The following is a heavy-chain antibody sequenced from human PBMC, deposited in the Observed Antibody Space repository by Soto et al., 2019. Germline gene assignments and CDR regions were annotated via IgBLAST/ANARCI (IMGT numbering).Heavy chain of an antibody. D-gene: IGHD6-13*01. J-gene: IGHJ5*02. CDR2: ISGNGGST. V-gene: IGHV3-23*01. CDR3: AKADSSSWYVLGWFDP. Sequence: EVQLLESGGGLVQPGGSLRLSCAASGFTFSSYAMSWVRQAPGKGLEWVSAISGNGGSTYYADSVKGRFTISRDNSKNTLYLQMNSLRAEDTAVYYCAKADSSSWYVLGWFDPWGQGTLVTVSS. CDR1: GFTFSSYA.